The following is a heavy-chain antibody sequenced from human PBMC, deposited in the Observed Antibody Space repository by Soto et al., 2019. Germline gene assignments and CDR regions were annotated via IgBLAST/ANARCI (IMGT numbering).Heavy chain of an antibody. CDR1: GDSIISNTYY. V-gene: IGHV4-39*01. CDR3: ARHAQVANRVAFPFDP. D-gene: IGHD3-3*02. CDR2: ISYSGTTS. Sequence: PSETLSLTCTVSGDSIISNTYYWDWIRQPPEKGLEWIGSISYSGTTSYYNPSLKSRVTISVDTSKNQFSLKLNSVTAADTAVYYCARHAQVANRVAFPFDPWGQGTLVTVSS. J-gene: IGHJ5*02.